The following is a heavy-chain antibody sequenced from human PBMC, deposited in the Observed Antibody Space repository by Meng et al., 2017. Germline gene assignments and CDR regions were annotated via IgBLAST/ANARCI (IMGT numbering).Heavy chain of an antibody. CDR2: INHSGST. D-gene: IGHD2-15*01. V-gene: IGHV4-34*01. CDR3: ARGYCNGGSCYSNWFDP. Sequence: VQLQQLGAGLLKPSGTLSLTCAVYGGSFSGYYWSWNRQPPGKGLEWIGEINHSGSTNYNPSLKSRVTISVDTSKNQFSLKLSSVTAADTAVYYCARGYCNGGSCYSNWFDPWGQGTLVTVSS. J-gene: IGHJ5*02. CDR1: GGSFSGYY.